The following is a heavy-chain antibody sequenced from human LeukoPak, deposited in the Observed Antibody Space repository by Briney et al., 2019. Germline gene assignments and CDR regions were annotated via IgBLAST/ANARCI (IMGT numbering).Heavy chain of an antibody. V-gene: IGHV1-69*05. CDR2: IIPIFGTA. CDR1: GGTFSSYA. Sequence: SVKVSCKASGGTFSSYAISWVRQAPGQGLEWMGGIIPIFGTANYAQKFQGRVTITTDESTSTAYMELSSLRSEDTAVYYCARATFGGSYFDYWGQGTLVTVSS. J-gene: IGHJ4*02. D-gene: IGHD3-16*01. CDR3: ARATFGGSYFDY.